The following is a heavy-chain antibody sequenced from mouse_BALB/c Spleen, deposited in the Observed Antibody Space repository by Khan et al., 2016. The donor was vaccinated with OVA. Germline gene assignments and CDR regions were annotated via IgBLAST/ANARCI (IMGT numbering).Heavy chain of an antibody. Sequence: QVQLQQSGAELAKPGASVKMSCKASGYTFTSYWMHWVKQRPGQGLEWIGYINPSTGYTDYNQKFKDKATLTADKSSSTAYMQLSSLTSEDSADYYCTNHGSSSAWFAFWGQGTLVTVSA. CDR1: GYTFTSYW. CDR3: TNHGSSSAWFAF. CDR2: INPSTGYT. D-gene: IGHD1-1*01. J-gene: IGHJ3*01. V-gene: IGHV1-7*01.